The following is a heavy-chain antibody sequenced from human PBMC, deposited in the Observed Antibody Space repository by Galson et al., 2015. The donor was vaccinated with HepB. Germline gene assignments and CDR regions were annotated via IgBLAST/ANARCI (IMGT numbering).Heavy chain of an antibody. CDR1: GYTFTSYG. CDR3: ARARDGYNWNYYFDY. Sequence: SVKVSCKASGYTFTSYGISWVRQAPGQGLEWMGWISAYNGNTNYAQKLQGRVTMTTDTSTSTAYMELRSLRSEDTAVYYCARARDGYNWNYYFDYWGQGTLVTVSS. CDR2: ISAYNGNT. D-gene: IGHD5-24*01. J-gene: IGHJ4*02. V-gene: IGHV1-18*04.